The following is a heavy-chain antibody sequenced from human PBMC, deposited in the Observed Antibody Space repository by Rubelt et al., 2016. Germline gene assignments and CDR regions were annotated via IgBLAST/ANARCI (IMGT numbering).Heavy chain of an antibody. J-gene: IGHJ4*02. V-gene: IGHV1-3*01. CDR2: ISADNINT. Sequence: QVQLVQSGAEVKKPGASVKVSCKASGYTFTAFAMHWVRHAPGPRLEWMGWISADNINTKYSQNFQGRVTITSDTSASTADLELRSRTAEETAVYYCAGDHSGSYAFDCWGQGTLVTVSS. CDR1: GYTFTAFA. CDR3: AGDHSGSYAFDC. D-gene: IGHD1-26*01.